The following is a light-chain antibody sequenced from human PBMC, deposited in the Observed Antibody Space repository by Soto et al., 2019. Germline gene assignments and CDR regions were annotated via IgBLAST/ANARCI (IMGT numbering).Light chain of an antibody. CDR1: QSVSSN. CDR3: QQYHNWPPFT. Sequence: EIVMTQSPATLSVSPGERVTLSCRASQSVSSNLAWYQQKPGQAPRLLIYGASTRATGVPSRFSGSGSGTEFTLTISSLQPEDVAVYYCQQYHNWPPFTFGQGTKLEIK. J-gene: IGKJ2*01. CDR2: GAS. V-gene: IGKV3-15*01.